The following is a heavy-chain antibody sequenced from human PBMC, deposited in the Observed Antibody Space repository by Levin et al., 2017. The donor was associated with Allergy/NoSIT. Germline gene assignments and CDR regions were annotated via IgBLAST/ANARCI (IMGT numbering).Heavy chain of an antibody. J-gene: IGHJ2*01. CDR1: GFTFSSYW. D-gene: IGHD3-3*01. Sequence: GESLKISCAASGFTFSSYWMSWVRQAPGKGLEWVANIKQDGSEKYYVDSVKGRFTISRDNAKNSLYLQMNSLRAEDTAVYYCARGGGIGRITIFGVVISPSWYFDLWGRGTLVTVSS. CDR3: ARGGGIGRITIFGVVISPSWYFDL. V-gene: IGHV3-7*04. CDR2: IKQDGSEK.